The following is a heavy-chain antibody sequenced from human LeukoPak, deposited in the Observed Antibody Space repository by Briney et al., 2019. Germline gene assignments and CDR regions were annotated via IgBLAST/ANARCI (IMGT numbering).Heavy chain of an antibody. D-gene: IGHD1-14*01. J-gene: IGHJ4*02. CDR2: IKSDGSVT. CDR1: GFTFSSYW. Sequence: GGSLRLSCAASGFTFSSYWMHWVRQAPGGGLVWVSGIKSDGSVTWYADSVKGRFTISRDNAKNMLYLRMNSLRDEDTAVYFCARDHDAVGTTIDHWGQGTLVTVSS. CDR3: ARDHDAVGTTIDH. V-gene: IGHV3-74*01.